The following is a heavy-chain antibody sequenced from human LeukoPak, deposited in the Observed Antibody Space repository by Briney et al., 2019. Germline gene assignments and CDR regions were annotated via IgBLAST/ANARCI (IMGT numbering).Heavy chain of an antibody. V-gene: IGHV4-34*01. J-gene: IGHJ4*02. CDR2: INHSGST. CDR3: AGDPLDYKNGDY. CDR1: GGSFSGYY. D-gene: IGHD4-11*01. Sequence: KPSETLSLTCAVYGGSFSGYYWSWIRQPPGKGLEWIGEINHSGSTNYNPSLKSRVTISVDTSKNQFSLKLSSVTAADTAVYYCAGDPLDYKNGDYWGQGTLVTVSS.